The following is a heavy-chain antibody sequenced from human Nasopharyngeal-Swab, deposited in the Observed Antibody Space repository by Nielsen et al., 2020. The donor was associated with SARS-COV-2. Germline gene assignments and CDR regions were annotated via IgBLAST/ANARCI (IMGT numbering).Heavy chain of an antibody. D-gene: IGHD3-22*01. CDR1: GFTFSSYS. CDR3: ARDTRYYDSSGLSDY. V-gene: IGHV3-48*01. Sequence: GGSLRLSCAASGFTFSSYSMNWVRQAPGKGLEWVSYISSSSSTIYYADSVKGRFTISRDNSKNTLYLQMNSLRAEDTAVYYCARDTRYYDSSGLSDYWGQGTLVTVSS. CDR2: ISSSSSTI. J-gene: IGHJ4*02.